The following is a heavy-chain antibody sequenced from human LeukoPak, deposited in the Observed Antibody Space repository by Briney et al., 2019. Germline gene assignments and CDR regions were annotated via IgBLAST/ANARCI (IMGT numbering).Heavy chain of an antibody. V-gene: IGHV3-23*01. Sequence: GGSLRLSCAASGFTFSSYAMSWVRQAPGKGLEWVSAISGSGGSTYYADSVKGRFTISRDNSKNTLYLQMNSLRAEDTAVYYCAKDRVIRSSWYIIVVGNYFDYWGQGTLVTVSS. J-gene: IGHJ4*02. CDR1: GFTFSSYA. CDR2: ISGSGGST. CDR3: AKDRVIRSSWYIIVVGNYFDY. D-gene: IGHD6-13*01.